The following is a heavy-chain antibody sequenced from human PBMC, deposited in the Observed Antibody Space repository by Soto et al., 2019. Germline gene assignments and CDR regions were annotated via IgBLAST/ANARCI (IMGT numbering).Heavy chain of an antibody. Sequence: GASVKVSCKASGYTFTSYGISWVRQAPGQGLEWMGWISAYNGNTNYAQKLQGRVTMTTDTSTSIAYMELRSLRSDDTAVYYCARVSSSGWYKDAFDIWGQGTMVTVSS. D-gene: IGHD6-19*01. CDR3: ARVSSSGWYKDAFDI. CDR2: ISAYNGNT. V-gene: IGHV1-18*04. J-gene: IGHJ3*02. CDR1: GYTFTSYG.